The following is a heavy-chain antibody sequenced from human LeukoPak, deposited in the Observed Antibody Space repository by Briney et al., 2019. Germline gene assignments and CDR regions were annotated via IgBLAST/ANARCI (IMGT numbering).Heavy chain of an antibody. CDR2: IYYSGST. J-gene: IGHJ4*02. Sequence: SETLSLTCTVSGGSISSSSYYWGWIRQPPGKGLEWIGSIYYSGSTYYNPSLKSRVTISVDTSKNQFSLKLSSVTAADTAVYYCARRGRKIVVAEVFDCWGQGTLVTVSS. CDR1: GGSISSSSYY. D-gene: IGHD3-22*01. CDR3: ARRGRKIVVAEVFDC. V-gene: IGHV4-39*01.